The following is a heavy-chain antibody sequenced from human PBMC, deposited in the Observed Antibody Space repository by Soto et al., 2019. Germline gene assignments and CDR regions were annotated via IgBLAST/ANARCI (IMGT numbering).Heavy chain of an antibody. J-gene: IGHJ4*02. CDR3: ARSPVPTGTTLYYFDY. CDR2: IDPSAGST. V-gene: IGHV1-46*01. Sequence: ASVKVSCKASGYTFTRYYMHWVRQAPGQGLEWMGVIDPSAGSTTWAQRFQGRVTITRDTSTSTVYMELSNLSSEDTAVYYCARSPVPTGTTLYYFDYWGQGTLVTVSS. D-gene: IGHD1-1*01. CDR1: GYTFTRYY.